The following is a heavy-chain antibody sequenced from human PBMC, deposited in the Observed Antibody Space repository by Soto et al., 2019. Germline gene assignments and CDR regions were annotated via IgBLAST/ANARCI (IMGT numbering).Heavy chain of an antibody. Sequence: QVQLVQSGAEVKKPGSSVKVSCKASGGTFSSYAISWVRQAPGQGLEWMGGIIPILGTANYAQKFQGRVTITADESTSTAYMELSSLRSEDTAVYYCARATVIAAAVYYYYGMDVWGQGTTVTVSS. CDR2: IIPILGTA. CDR3: ARATVIAAAVYYYYGMDV. J-gene: IGHJ6*02. V-gene: IGHV1-69*01. CDR1: GGTFSSYA. D-gene: IGHD6-13*01.